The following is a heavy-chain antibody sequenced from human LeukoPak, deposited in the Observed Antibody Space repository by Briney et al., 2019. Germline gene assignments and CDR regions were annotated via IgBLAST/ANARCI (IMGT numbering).Heavy chain of an antibody. CDR1: GFTFSSYA. V-gene: IGHV3-23*01. J-gene: IGHJ6*04. CDR3: AKDIVVVPDALDV. Sequence: GSLRLSCAASGFTFSSYAMSWVRQAPGKGLEWVASISGSGDSTYYVDSVKGRFTISRDNSKNTLYLQMNSLRAEDTAVYFCAKDIVVVPDALDVWGKGTTVTVSS. D-gene: IGHD2-21*01. CDR2: ISGSGDST.